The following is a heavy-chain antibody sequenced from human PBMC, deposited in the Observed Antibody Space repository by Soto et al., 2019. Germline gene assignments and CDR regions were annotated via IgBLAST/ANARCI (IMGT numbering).Heavy chain of an antibody. CDR1: GGSFSGYY. CDR2: INHSGST. D-gene: IGHD3-10*01. V-gene: IGHV4-34*01. J-gene: IGHJ4*02. CDR3: AREYGGSGSYYTPFDY. Sequence: QVQLQQWGAGLLKPSETLSLTCAVYGGSFSGYYWSWIRQPPGKGLEWIGEINHSGSTNYNPSLKRRVTISVDTSKNQFSLKLSSVTAADTAVYYCAREYGGSGSYYTPFDYWGQGTLVTVSS.